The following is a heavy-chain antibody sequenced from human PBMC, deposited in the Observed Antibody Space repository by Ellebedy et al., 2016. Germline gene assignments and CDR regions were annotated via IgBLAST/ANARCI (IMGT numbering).Heavy chain of an antibody. Sequence: SETLSLTXTVSGYSISSGYYWGWIRQPPGKGLEWIGSIYHSGSTYYNPSLKSRVTISVDTSKNQFSLKLSSVTAADTAVYYCARDYVGTAAAVDYWGQGTLVTVSS. J-gene: IGHJ4*02. D-gene: IGHD6-13*01. CDR1: GYSISSGYY. V-gene: IGHV4-38-2*02. CDR2: IYHSGST. CDR3: ARDYVGTAAAVDY.